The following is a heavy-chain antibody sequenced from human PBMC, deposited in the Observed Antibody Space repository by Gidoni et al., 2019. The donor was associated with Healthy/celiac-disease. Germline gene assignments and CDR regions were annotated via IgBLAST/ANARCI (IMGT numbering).Heavy chain of an antibody. V-gene: IGHV3-23*01. Sequence: EVQLLEYGGGLVQPGGSLRLSCADSGFTCSSYAMSWVRQAPGKGLEWVLAISGSGGSTYYADSVKGRFTISRDNSKNTLYLQMNSLRAEDTAVYYCARGGYSGYDKFDYWGQGTLVTVSS. CDR3: ARGGYSGYDKFDY. CDR1: GFTCSSYA. CDR2: ISGSGGST. D-gene: IGHD5-12*01. J-gene: IGHJ4*02.